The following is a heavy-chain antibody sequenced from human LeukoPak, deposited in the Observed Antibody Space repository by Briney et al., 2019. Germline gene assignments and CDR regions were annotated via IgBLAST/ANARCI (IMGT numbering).Heavy chain of an antibody. Sequence: GSLRLSCAASGFTYSSFSMNWVRQAPGRGLEWVSSISSGSSYISYADSVKGRFTISRDNANTSLYLQMNSLRAEDTAVYYCVRWYATGYGMDVWGQGTTVTVSS. V-gene: IGHV3-21*01. CDR3: VRWYATGYGMDV. J-gene: IGHJ6*02. D-gene: IGHD6-13*01. CDR1: GFTYSSFS. CDR2: ISSGSSYI.